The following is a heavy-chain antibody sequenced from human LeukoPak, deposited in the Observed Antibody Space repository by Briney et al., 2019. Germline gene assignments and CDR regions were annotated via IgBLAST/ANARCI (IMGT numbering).Heavy chain of an antibody. J-gene: IGHJ3*02. CDR2: ISSSGSTI. D-gene: IGHD3-22*01. CDR1: GFTFSDYY. Sequence: GGSLRLSCAASGFTFSDYYMSWIRQAPGKGLEWVSYISSSGSTIYYADSVKGRFTISRDNAKNSLYLQMNSLRAEDTAVYYSARGGSGYYYVSNAFDIWGQGTMVTVSS. V-gene: IGHV3-11*04. CDR3: ARGGSGYYYVSNAFDI.